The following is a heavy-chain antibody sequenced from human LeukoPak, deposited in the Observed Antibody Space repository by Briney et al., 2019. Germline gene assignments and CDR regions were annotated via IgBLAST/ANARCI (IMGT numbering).Heavy chain of an antibody. CDR3: AKDVRYYGSGSYYNWFDP. V-gene: IGHV3-30*02. Sequence: GGSLRLSCAASGFTFSSYEMNWVRQAPGKGLEWVAFIRYDGSNKYYADSVKGRFTISRDNSKNTLYLQMNSLRAEDTAVYYCAKDVRYYGSGSYYNWFDPWGQGTLVTVSS. D-gene: IGHD3-10*01. J-gene: IGHJ5*02. CDR1: GFTFSSYE. CDR2: IRYDGSNK.